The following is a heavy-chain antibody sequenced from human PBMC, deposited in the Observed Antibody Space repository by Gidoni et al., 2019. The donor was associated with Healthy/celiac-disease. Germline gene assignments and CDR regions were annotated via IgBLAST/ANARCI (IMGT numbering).Heavy chain of an antibody. D-gene: IGHD4-17*01. CDR2: IIPIFGTA. Sequence: QVQLVQSGAAVKKPGSSVKVSCKASGGTFSSYAISWVRQAPEQGLDWMGGIIPIFGTANYAQKFQGRVTITADKSTSTAYMELSSLRSEDTAVYYCARCNDYGDRSYYYYGMDVWGQGTTVTVSS. CDR1: GGTFSSYA. J-gene: IGHJ6*02. CDR3: ARCNDYGDRSYYYYGMDV. V-gene: IGHV1-69*06.